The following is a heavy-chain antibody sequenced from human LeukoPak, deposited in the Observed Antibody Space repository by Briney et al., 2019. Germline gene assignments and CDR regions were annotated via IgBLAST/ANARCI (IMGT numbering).Heavy chain of an antibody. D-gene: IGHD5-24*01. CDR3: ASCRDGYNSNY. CDR2: ISSSSYI. J-gene: IGHJ4*02. CDR1: GFTFSSYS. Sequence: GGSLRLSCAASGFTFSSYSMNWVRQAPGKGLEWVSSISSSSYIYYADSVKGRFTISRDNAKNSLYLQMNSLRDEDTAVYYCASCRDGYNSNYWGQGTLVTVSS. V-gene: IGHV3-21*01.